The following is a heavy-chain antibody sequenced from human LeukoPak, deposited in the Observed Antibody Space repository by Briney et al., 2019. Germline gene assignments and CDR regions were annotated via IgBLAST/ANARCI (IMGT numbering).Heavy chain of an antibody. Sequence: SETLSLTCTVSSYSIRSDYYWGWIRQTPGKGLEWIASINHSGITYYSPSLKSRVTVSVDMYKIQFSLKLTSVTAADTAVYYCGRDRPSGYYDYWGQGILVTVSS. CDR2: INHSGIT. V-gene: IGHV4-38-2*02. D-gene: IGHD3-22*01. CDR3: GRDRPSGYYDY. J-gene: IGHJ4*02. CDR1: SYSIRSDYY.